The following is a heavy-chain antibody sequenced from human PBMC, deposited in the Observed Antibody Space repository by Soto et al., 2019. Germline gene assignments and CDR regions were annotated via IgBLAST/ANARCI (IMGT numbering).Heavy chain of an antibody. D-gene: IGHD4-17*01. CDR1: GFSFSSFA. Sequence: EVQLLESGGGLVQPGGSLRLSCGASGFSFSSFAVSWFRQAPGKGLEWVSFIRGSGLKTNYADSGKGRFTISRDNSKETVYLQMNSLRAEDTAVYYCAKGADFGDFVGGGYFDYWGQGTLVTVSS. J-gene: IGHJ4*02. CDR2: IRGSGLKT. V-gene: IGHV3-23*01. CDR3: AKGADFGDFVGGGYFDY.